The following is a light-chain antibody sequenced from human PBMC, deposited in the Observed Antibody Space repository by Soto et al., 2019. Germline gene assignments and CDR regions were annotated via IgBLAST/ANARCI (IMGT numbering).Light chain of an antibody. J-gene: IGKJ1*01. V-gene: IGKV3-11*01. Sequence: IVLTQSPATLSLSPGKRATLSCRASQNISSYLIWYQQKPGQAPRLLIYDVSNRATGIPARFSGSVSGTDGTITISSLEQEDGAVYYCQQRSNWTRTFGQGTKVDIK. CDR3: QQRSNWTRT. CDR2: DVS. CDR1: QNISSY.